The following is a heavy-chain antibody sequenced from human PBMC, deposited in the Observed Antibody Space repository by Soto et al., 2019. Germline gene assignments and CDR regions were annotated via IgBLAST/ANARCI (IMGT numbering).Heavy chain of an antibody. CDR2: INPNSGGT. CDR3: ARGIGGTTGAFAI. J-gene: IGHJ3*02. CDR1: GGTFTGYY. D-gene: IGHD1-1*01. V-gene: IGHV1-2*04. Sequence: ASVKVSCKASGGTFTGYYMHWVRQAPGQGLEWMGWINPNSGGTNYAQKFQGWVTMTRDTSISTAYMELSRLRSDDTAVYYCARGIGGTTGAFAIWGQGTMVTVSS.